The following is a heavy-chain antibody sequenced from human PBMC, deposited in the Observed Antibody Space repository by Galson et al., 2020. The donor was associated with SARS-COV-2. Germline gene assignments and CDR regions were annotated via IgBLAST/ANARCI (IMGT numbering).Heavy chain of an antibody. J-gene: IGHJ5*01. CDR1: GGSIRSSNYY. CDR3: ARDATSGCWYDWFDS. Sequence: SETLSLTCTVSGGSIRSSNYYWGWIRQPPGKGLEWIGSVLNSGTTHYSPSLQSRVTISVDTSKNQFSLNLTSVTAADTAMYYCARDATSGCWYDWFDSWGQGTLVTVSS. CDR2: VLNSGTT. V-gene: IGHV4-39*07. D-gene: IGHD6-19*01.